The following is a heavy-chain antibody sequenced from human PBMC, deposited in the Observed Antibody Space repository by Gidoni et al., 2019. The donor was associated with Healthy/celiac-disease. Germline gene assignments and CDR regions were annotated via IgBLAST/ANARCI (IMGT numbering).Heavy chain of an antibody. CDR2: IDYSGST. CDR3: ARGPEGDCGGDCYPRGFDY. V-gene: IGHV4-59*01. Sequence: ATTHSNVRTVSRGPLSRSYWSWTRPPPGTGLEWIGYIDYSGSTNYTPALQSRVTISVDTSKNQFSLKLSSVTAADTAVYYCARGPEGDCGGDCYPRGFDYWGQGTLVTVSS. CDR1: RGPLSRSY. J-gene: IGHJ4*02. D-gene: IGHD2-21*02.